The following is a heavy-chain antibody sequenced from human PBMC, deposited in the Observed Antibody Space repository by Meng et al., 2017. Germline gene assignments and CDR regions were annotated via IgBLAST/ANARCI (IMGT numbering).Heavy chain of an antibody. CDR2: ISGSGGST. CDR1: GFTFSSYA. V-gene: IGHV3-23*01. Sequence: LKISCAASGFTFSSYAMSWVRQAPGKGLEWVSAISGSGGSTYYADSVKGRFTISRDNSKNTLYLQMNSLRAEDTAVYYCAKDRGGYYYDSSGYYYDWYFDLWGRGTLVTVSS. J-gene: IGHJ2*01. D-gene: IGHD3-22*01. CDR3: AKDRGGYYYDSSGYYYDWYFDL.